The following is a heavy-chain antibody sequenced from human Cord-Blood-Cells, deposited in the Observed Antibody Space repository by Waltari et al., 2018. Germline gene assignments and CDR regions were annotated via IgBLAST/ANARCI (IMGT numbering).Heavy chain of an antibody. Sequence: QVQLQQWGAGLLKPSATLSLTCAVYGGSFSGYYWSWTRQPPGKGLVWIGEINHSGTTNYNPSLKSRVTISVDTSKNQFSLKLSSVTAADTAVYYCARGRRIAVAGNFDYWGQGTLVTVSS. D-gene: IGHD6-19*01. CDR1: GGSFSGYY. CDR3: ARGRRIAVAGNFDY. J-gene: IGHJ4*02. V-gene: IGHV4-34*01. CDR2: INHSGTT.